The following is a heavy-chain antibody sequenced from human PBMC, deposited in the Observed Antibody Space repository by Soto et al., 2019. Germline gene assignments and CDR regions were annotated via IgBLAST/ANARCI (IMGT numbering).Heavy chain of an antibody. D-gene: IGHD3-16*01. J-gene: IGHJ2*01. V-gene: IGHV4-31*03. CDR1: GGSISSGGYC. CDR2: TKYSGST. Sequence: QVQLQESGPGLVKPSQTLSLTCTVSGGSISSGGYCWSWIRQHPGKGLEWMGYTKYSGSTYYNPSLKSRVTISVGTSKNQFSLQLSSVTAAATAGYYFARDYGGAWYFELWGRGTLVTVSS. CDR3: ARDYGGAWYFEL.